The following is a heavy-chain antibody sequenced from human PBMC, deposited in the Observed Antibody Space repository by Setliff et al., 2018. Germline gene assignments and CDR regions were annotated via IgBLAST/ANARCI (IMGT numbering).Heavy chain of an antibody. V-gene: IGHV1-69*13. Sequence: SVKVSCKASGGTFSSYAISWVRQAPGQGLEWMGGIIPIFGTANYAQKFQGRVTITADESTSTAYMELSSLQYEDTAVYYCARGKWFRLDKSAWSNWFDPWGQGTLVTVSS. CDR2: IIPIFGTA. J-gene: IGHJ5*02. CDR1: GGTFSSYA. CDR3: ARGKWFRLDKSAWSNWFDP. D-gene: IGHD5-12*01.